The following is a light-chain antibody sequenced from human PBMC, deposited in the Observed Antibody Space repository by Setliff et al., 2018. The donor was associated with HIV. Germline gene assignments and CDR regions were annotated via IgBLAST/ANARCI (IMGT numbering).Light chain of an antibody. CDR2: DVS. CDR3: TPYSSNTTLGI. V-gene: IGLV2-14*03. Sequence: ALPQPASVSGSPGQSITLSCTGTSSDVGSYNFVSWYQQHPGKAPNLVIYDVSNRPSGVSNRFSGSKSGNTASLTISGLPAEDEADYYCTPYSSNTTLGIFGTGTKVTVL. CDR1: SSDVGSYNF. J-gene: IGLJ1*01.